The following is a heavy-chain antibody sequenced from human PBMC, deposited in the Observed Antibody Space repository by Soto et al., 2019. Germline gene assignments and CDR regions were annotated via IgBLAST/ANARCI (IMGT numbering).Heavy chain of an antibody. D-gene: IGHD3-10*01. V-gene: IGHV3-23*01. CDR3: AKPHYYGSGSYFDY. CDR2: ISGSGGST. CDR1: GFTFSSYA. Sequence: WGSLRVPWAASGFTFSSYAMSWVRQAPGKGLEWVSAISGSGGSTYYADSVKGRFTISRDNSKNTLYLQMNSLRAEDTAVYYCAKPHYYGSGSYFDYWGQGTLVTVSS. J-gene: IGHJ4*02.